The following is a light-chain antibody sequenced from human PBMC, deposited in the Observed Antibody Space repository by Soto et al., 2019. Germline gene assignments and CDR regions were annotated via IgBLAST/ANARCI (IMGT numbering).Light chain of an antibody. Sequence: IQMTQSPSTLSSSLGDRATITXRASHSLNSYLTWYQQEPGXAPKXXXYAXSSLRTGFPSRLSGSGSGTDFTLPISSLQPEDFVAYYCQQSYSPPITFGQGTRLEIK. CDR3: QQSYSPPIT. CDR2: AXS. V-gene: IGKV1-39*01. J-gene: IGKJ5*01. CDR1: HSLNSY.